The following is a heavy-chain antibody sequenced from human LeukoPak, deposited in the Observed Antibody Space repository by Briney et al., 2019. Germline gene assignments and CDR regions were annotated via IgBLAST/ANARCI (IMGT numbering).Heavy chain of an antibody. CDR3: ARMGFSTVGATHFDS. D-gene: IGHD1-26*01. J-gene: IGHJ4*02. Sequence: GESLRISCKGSSYSFTSYWIGWVRQLPGKGLECMGIIYPGDSDTRYSPSFQGQVTISADKSISTAYLQWSSPKASDTAMYYCARMGFSTVGATHFDSWGQGTLVTVSS. V-gene: IGHV5-51*01. CDR1: SYSFTSYW. CDR2: IYPGDSDT.